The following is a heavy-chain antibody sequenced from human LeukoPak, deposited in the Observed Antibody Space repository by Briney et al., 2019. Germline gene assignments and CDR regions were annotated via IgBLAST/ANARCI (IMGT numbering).Heavy chain of an antibody. CDR1: GYTFTSYD. CDR2: MNPNSGNT. CDR3: ARDGEMATINY. J-gene: IGHJ4*02. V-gene: IGHV1-8*01. D-gene: IGHD5-24*01. Sequence: ASVKVSCKASGYTFTSYDINWVRQATGQGLEWMGWMNPNSGNTGYAQKFQGRVTMTRDTSTSTVCMELSSLRSEDTAVYYCARDGEMATINYWGQGTLVTVSS.